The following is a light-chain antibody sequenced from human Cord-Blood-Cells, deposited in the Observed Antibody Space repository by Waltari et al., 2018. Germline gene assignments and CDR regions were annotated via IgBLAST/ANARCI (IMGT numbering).Light chain of an antibody. CDR1: QSVSSSD. CDR3: QQYGSSPQT. J-gene: IGKJ1*01. V-gene: IGKV3-20*01. Sequence: EIVLTQSPGTLSLSPGERATLSCRASQSVSSSDLAWYQQKPGQAPWLLIYGASSRATGMPDRVSGSGSGTDFTLTISRLGPEDFAVDYCQQYGSSPQTFGQGTKVEIK. CDR2: GAS.